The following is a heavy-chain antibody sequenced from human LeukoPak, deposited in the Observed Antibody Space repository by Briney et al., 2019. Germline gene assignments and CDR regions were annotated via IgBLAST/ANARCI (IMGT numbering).Heavy chain of an antibody. V-gene: IGHV4-59*01. D-gene: IGHD6-6*01. Sequence: SETLSLTCTVSGGSISSYYWTWIRQPPGKGLEWLGYIYDSGNTNYNPSLKSRVTISLDTSKNQFSLRLPSVTAADTAVYYCARNRVAAAPNFDYWGQGTLVTVFS. J-gene: IGHJ4*02. CDR2: IYDSGNT. CDR1: GGSISSYY. CDR3: ARNRVAAAPNFDY.